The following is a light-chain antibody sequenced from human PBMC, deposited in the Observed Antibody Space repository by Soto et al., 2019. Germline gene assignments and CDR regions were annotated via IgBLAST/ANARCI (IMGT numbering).Light chain of an antibody. Sequence: EIVLTQSPGTLSLSTGERATLSCRASQSVSISHLAWYQQKHGQAPRLLIYGASIRATGIPDRFSGSGSGTDFTLTIRTLEPEDCAVYYCQQYGSKPRVTFGQGTKLEIK. CDR2: GAS. J-gene: IGKJ2*01. CDR3: QQYGSKPRVT. V-gene: IGKV3-20*01. CDR1: QSVSISH.